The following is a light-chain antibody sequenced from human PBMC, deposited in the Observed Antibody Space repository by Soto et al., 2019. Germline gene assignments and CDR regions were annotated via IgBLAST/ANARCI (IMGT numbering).Light chain of an antibody. CDR1: RILLQSNGYNY. J-gene: IGKJ1*01. CDR2: LGS. CDR3: MQPLQSWT. Sequence: DIVMTQSPLSLPVTPGGPASISFRSGRILLQSNGYNYLDWYLQKPGQSPQLLIYLGSNRASGVPDRFSGSGSGTDFTLKISRVEAEDVGVYYCMQPLQSWTFGQGTKVDIK. V-gene: IGKV2-28*01.